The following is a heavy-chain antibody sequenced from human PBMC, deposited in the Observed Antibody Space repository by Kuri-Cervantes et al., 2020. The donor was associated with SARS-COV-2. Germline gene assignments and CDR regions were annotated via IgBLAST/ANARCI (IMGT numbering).Heavy chain of an antibody. CDR2: TYYSSKRYN. CDR1: GDSVSSNSAA. V-gene: IGHV6-1*01. CDR3: ASERIVVVIKGVRYYYYGMDV. Sequence: LRLSCAISGDSVSSNSAAWNWIRQSPSRGLEWLGRTYYSSKRYNDYAVSVKSRITINPDKSKNQFSLQLNSVTPEDTAVYYCASERIVVVIKGVRYYYYGMDVWGQGTTVTVSS. J-gene: IGHJ6*02. D-gene: IGHD3-22*01.